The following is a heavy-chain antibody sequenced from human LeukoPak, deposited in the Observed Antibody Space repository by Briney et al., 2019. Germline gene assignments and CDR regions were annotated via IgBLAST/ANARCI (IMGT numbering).Heavy chain of an antibody. Sequence: GASVKVSCKASGYTFTGYYMHWVRQAPGQGLEWMGWINPNSGGTNYAQKLQGRVTMTADTSTSTAYMELRSLRSDDTAVYYCARGDGSPNVIDAFDIWGQGTMVTVSS. V-gene: IGHV1-2*02. J-gene: IGHJ3*02. CDR3: ARGDGSPNVIDAFDI. CDR1: GYTFTGYY. D-gene: IGHD1-26*01. CDR2: INPNSGGT.